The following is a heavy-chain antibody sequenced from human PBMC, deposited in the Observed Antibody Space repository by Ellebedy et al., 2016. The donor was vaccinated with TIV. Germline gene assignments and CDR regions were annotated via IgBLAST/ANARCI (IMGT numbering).Heavy chain of an antibody. V-gene: IGHV1-3*01. CDR3: ARDSGRVAASDAFDI. CDR1: GYTFTSYA. CDR2: INPGNRNT. J-gene: IGHJ3*02. Sequence: ASVKVSXXASGYTFTSYAIHWVRQAPGQRLEWMGWINPGNRNTKYSQKFQGRVTMTTDTSTSTAYMELRSLRSDDTAVYYCARDSGRVAASDAFDIWGQGTMVTVSS. D-gene: IGHD2-15*01.